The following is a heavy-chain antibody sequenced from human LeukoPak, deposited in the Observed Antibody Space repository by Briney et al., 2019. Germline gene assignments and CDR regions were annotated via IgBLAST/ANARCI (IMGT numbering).Heavy chain of an antibody. CDR2: IYSGGST. CDR3: ARVEMATIIDY. Sequence: GGSLRLSCAASGFTVSSNYISWVRQAPGKGLEWVSVIYSGGSTYYADSVKGRFTISRDNSKNTLYLQMNSLRAEDTAVYYCARVEMATIIDYWGQGTLVTVSS. V-gene: IGHV3-53*01. J-gene: IGHJ4*02. CDR1: GFTVSSNY. D-gene: IGHD5-24*01.